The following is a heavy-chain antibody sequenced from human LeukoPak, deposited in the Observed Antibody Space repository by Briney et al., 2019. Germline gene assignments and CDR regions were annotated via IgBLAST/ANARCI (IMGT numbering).Heavy chain of an antibody. CDR3: ARDLTGSYGSGNQGYFDY. J-gene: IGHJ4*02. D-gene: IGHD3-10*01. CDR2: IIPIFGTA. CDR1: GGTFISYA. V-gene: IGHV1-69*13. Sequence: SVKVSCKASGGTFISYAISWVRQAPGQGLEWMGGIIPIFGTANYAQKFQGRVTITADESTSTAYMELSSLRSEDTAVYYCARDLTGSYGSGNQGYFDYWGQGTLVTVSS.